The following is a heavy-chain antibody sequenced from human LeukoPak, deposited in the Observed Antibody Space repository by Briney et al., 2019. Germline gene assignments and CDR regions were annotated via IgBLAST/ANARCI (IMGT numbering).Heavy chain of an antibody. CDR2: IYYSGST. CDR1: GGSISSGDYY. V-gene: IGHV4-30-4*01. Sequence: PSQTLSLTCTVSGGSISSGDYYWSWIRQPPGKGLEWIGYIYYSGSTYYNPSLKSRVTISVDTSKSQFSLKLSSVTAADTAVYYCATLERYCSSTSCYGGIDYWGQGTLVTVSS. J-gene: IGHJ4*02. D-gene: IGHD2-2*01. CDR3: ATLERYCSSTSCYGGIDY.